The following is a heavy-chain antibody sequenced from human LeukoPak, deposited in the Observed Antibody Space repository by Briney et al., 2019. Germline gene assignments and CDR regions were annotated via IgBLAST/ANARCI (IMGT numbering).Heavy chain of an antibody. CDR3: GGWTTVATPVSYYYYGMDV. D-gene: IGHD4-23*01. Sequence: PGGSLRLSCAASGFTASRNYMSWVRQAPGKGLEWVSVNYRDGTTYYADSVKGRFTISRDNSKNTLYLRMNSLRAEDTAVYYCGGWTTVATPVSYYYYGMDVWGQGTTVTVSS. V-gene: IGHV3-53*01. CDR2: NYRDGTT. CDR1: GFTASRNY. J-gene: IGHJ6*02.